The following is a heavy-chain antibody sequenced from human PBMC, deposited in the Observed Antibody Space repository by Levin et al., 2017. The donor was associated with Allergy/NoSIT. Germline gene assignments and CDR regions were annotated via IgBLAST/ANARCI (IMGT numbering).Heavy chain of an antibody. CDR1: GGSISSYY. CDR3: ARDNSIAARTFDY. D-gene: IGHD6-6*01. V-gene: IGHV4-59*01. Sequence: ESLKISCTVSGGSISSYYWSWIRQPPGKGLEWIGYIYYSGSTNYNPSLKSRVTISVDTSKNQFSLKLSSVTAADTAVYYCARDNSIAARTFDYWGQGTLVTVSS. J-gene: IGHJ4*02. CDR2: IYYSGST.